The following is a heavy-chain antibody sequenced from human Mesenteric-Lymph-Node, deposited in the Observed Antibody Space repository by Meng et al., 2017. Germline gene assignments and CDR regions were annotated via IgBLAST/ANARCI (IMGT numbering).Heavy chain of an antibody. D-gene: IGHD3-10*01. CDR2: INHSGST. V-gene: IGHV4-34*01. CDR3: ARPYGSGNPIDY. J-gene: IGHJ4*02. Sequence: SETLSLTCGFSGGSFSAYYWAWIRQTPGKGLEWIGEINHSGSTNYNPSLKSRVTISVDTSKNQFSLKLSSVTAADTAVYYCARPYGSGNPIDYWGQGTLVTVSS. CDR1: GGSFSAYY.